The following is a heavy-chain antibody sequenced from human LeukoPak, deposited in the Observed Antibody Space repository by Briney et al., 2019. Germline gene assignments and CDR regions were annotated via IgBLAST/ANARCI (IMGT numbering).Heavy chain of an antibody. CDR2: VYYTGST. J-gene: IGHJ4*02. Sequence: SETLSLTCIVSGGSIGTYYWSWIRQPPGKGLECIGYVYYTGSTNYNPSLKSRVTISADTSKNQFSLKLSSVTAADTAVYYCARSGGYSYGYSFDYWGQGSLVTVSS. CDR3: ARSGGYSYGYSFDY. D-gene: IGHD5-18*01. V-gene: IGHV4-59*01. CDR1: GGSIGTYY.